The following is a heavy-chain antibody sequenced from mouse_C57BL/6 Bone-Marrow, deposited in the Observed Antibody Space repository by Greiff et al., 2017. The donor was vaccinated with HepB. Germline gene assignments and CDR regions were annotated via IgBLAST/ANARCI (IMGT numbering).Heavy chain of an antibody. V-gene: IGHV1-69*01. D-gene: IGHD1-1*01. CDR3: ARGRPNYYGRSWSYFDY. J-gene: IGHJ2*01. CDR2: IDPSDSYT. CDR1: GYTFTSYW. Sequence: QVQLQQPGAELVMPGASVKLSCKASGYTFTSYWMHWVKQRPGQGLEWIGEIDPSDSYTNYNQKFKGKSTLTVDKSSSTAYMQLSSLTSEDSAVYYCARGRPNYYGRSWSYFDYWGQGTTLTVSS.